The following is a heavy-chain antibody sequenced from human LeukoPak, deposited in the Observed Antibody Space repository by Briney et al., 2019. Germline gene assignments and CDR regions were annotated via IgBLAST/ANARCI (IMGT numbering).Heavy chain of an antibody. V-gene: IGHV1-69*04. J-gene: IGHJ5*02. CDR1: GGTFSSYA. Sequence: SVKVSCKASGGTFSSYAISWVRQAPGQGLEWMGRIIPILGIANYAQKSQGRVTITADKSTSTAYMELSSLRSEDTAVYYCARDQGEYSYGTWGQGTLVTVSS. D-gene: IGHD5-18*01. CDR3: ARDQGEYSYGT. CDR2: IIPILGIA.